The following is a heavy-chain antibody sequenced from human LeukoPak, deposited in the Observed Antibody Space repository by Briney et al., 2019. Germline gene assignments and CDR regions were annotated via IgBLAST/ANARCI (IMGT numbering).Heavy chain of an antibody. CDR1: GGSISNYF. J-gene: IGHJ4*02. Sequence: PSETLSLTCTVSGGSISNYFWSWIRQPPGKGLEWIGFITYSGSTDHSPSLKSRVTISVDASKNQFSLKLSSVTAADTAVYYCARVGWFGELYYFDYWGQGTLVTVSS. CDR3: ARVGWFGELYYFDY. CDR2: ITYSGST. V-gene: IGHV4-59*12. D-gene: IGHD3-10*01.